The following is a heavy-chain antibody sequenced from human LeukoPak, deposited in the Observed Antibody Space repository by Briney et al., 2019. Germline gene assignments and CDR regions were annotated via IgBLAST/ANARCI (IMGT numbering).Heavy chain of an antibody. Sequence: SETLSLTCTVSGGSISSSSYYWGWVRRPPGKGLEWTGSIYYSGSTYYNPSLKSRLNISLDTSKNQFSLNLTSVTAADTAVYFCASVGSGYYYFFDYWGQGTLVTASS. CDR1: GGSISSSSYY. V-gene: IGHV4-39*07. D-gene: IGHD3-22*01. CDR2: IYYSGST. CDR3: ASVGSGYYYFFDY. J-gene: IGHJ4*02.